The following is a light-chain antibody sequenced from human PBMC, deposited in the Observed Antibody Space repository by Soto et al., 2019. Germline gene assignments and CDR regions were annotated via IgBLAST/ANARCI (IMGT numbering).Light chain of an antibody. CDR2: EVS. Sequence: QSALTQPASVSGSPGQSITVSCTGTSSDVGGYNFVSWYQQHPRKAPKLLIYEVSNRPSGVSNRFSGSKSGNTASLAISGLQAEDEADYYCSSYLSTGAVGFGGGTKLTVL. J-gene: IGLJ2*01. CDR1: SSDVGGYNF. CDR3: SSYLSTGAVG. V-gene: IGLV2-14*01.